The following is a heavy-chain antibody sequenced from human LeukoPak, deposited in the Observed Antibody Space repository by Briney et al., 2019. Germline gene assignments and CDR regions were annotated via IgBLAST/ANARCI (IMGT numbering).Heavy chain of an antibody. V-gene: IGHV1-69*01. Sequence: SVKVSCKASGGTFSSYAISWVRQAPGQGLEWMGGIIPIFGTANYAQKFQGRVTITADESTSTAYMELSSLRSEDTAVYYCARVGYCSSTNCYYYFDYWGQGTLVTVSS. CDR1: GGTFSSYA. J-gene: IGHJ4*02. CDR2: IIPIFGTA. D-gene: IGHD2-2*01. CDR3: ARVGYCSSTNCYYYFDY.